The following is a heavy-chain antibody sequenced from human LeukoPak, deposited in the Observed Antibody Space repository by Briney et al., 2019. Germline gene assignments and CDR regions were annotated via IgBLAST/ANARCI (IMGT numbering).Heavy chain of an antibody. V-gene: IGHV3-43*02. J-gene: IGHJ4*02. CDR2: ISGDGGNT. CDR3: AKVQKVLLVYVTTFDY. D-gene: IGHD2-8*01. CDR1: GFSFVDYA. Sequence: PGGSLRLSCSASGFSFVDYAMHWVRQAPGKGLEWVSLISGDGGNTYYTDSVRGRFTISRDNSKNSLYLQMNSLRPEDTALYYCAKVQKVLLVYVTTFDYWGQGTLVTVSS.